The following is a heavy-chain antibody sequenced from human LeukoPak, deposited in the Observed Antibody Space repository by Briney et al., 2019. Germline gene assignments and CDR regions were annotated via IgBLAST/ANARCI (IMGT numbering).Heavy chain of an antibody. CDR3: ARNVSAGYFDY. V-gene: IGHV4-39*01. CDR2: VYYSGST. D-gene: IGHD2-8*01. J-gene: IGHJ4*02. Sequence: SETLSLTCSVSGDSFIGTTYYWAWIRQPPGKGLEWIGSVYYSGSTSYSPSLKSRVTISVDTSKKQFSLRLSSVSAADTALYYCARNVSAGYFDYWGQGTLVTVSS. CDR1: GDSFIGTTYY.